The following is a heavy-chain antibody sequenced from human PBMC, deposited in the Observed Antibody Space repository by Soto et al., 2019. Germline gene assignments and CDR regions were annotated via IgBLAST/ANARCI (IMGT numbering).Heavy chain of an antibody. CDR3: ARTNYHGSGSYYNPPFYYYGMDV. J-gene: IGHJ6*02. CDR2: ISGSGSYI. CDR1: GCTFSSYN. V-gene: IGHV3-21*01. D-gene: IGHD3-10*01. Sequence: PGGSLRLSCAASGCTFSSYNMNWIRQAPGKGLEWVSSISGSGSYIYYADSVKGRFTISRDNAKNSLYLQMNSLRAEDTAVYYCARTNYHGSGSYYNPPFYYYGMDVWGQGTTVTVSS.